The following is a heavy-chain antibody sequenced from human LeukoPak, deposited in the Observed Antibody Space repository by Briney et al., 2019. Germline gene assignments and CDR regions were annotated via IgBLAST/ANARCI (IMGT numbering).Heavy chain of an antibody. Sequence: SETLSLTCTVSGGSINSYYWSWIRQPPGKGLGWIGYIYYSGSTNYNPSLKSRVTISVDTSKNQFSLKLSSVTAADTAVYYCARDVRLELFYYWGQGTLVTVSS. CDR2: IYYSGST. D-gene: IGHD1-7*01. V-gene: IGHV4-59*01. CDR3: ARDVRLELFYY. CDR1: GGSINSYY. J-gene: IGHJ4*02.